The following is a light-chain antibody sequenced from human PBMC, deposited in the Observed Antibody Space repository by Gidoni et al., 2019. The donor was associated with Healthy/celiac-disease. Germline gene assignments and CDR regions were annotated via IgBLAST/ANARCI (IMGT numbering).Light chain of an antibody. Sequence: SSELTQEPAVSVALGQTVRITCQGDSLRSYYASWYQQKPGQAPVLVNYGKNNRPSGIPDRFSGSSSGNTASLTITGAQAEDEADYYCNSRDSSGNHLVFGGLTPLPVL. V-gene: IGLV3-19*01. CDR3: NSRDSSGNHLV. CDR1: SLRSYY. CDR2: GKN. J-gene: IGLJ2*01.